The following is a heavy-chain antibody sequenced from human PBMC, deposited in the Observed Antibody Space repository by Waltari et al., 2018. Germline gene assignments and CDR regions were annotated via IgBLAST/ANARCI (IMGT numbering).Heavy chain of an antibody. Sequence: QVQLQESGPGLVKPSQTLSLTCTVSGGSISSGGYSWSWIRQHPGKGLEWLGYIYYSGSTYYNPSLKSRVTISVDTSKNQFSLKLSSVTAADTAVYYCARDIPAGGVDYYYYMDVWGKGTTVTVSS. CDR3: ARDIPAGGVDYYYYMDV. V-gene: IGHV4-31*03. CDR2: IYYSGST. CDR1: GGSISSGGYS. J-gene: IGHJ6*03. D-gene: IGHD1-26*01.